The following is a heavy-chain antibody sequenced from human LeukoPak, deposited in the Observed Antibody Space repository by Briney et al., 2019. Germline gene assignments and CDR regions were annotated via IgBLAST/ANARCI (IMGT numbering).Heavy chain of an antibody. CDR2: INPNSGGT. J-gene: IGHJ4*02. CDR1: GYTFTGYY. Sequence: ASVKVSCKASGYTFTGYYMHWVRQAPGQGLEWMGRINPNSGGTNYTQKFQGRVTMTRDTSISTAYMELSRLRSDDTAVYYCARGSYGYSGSYYRLDYWGREPWSPSPQ. CDR3: ARGSYGYSGSYYRLDY. V-gene: IGHV1-2*06. D-gene: IGHD1-26*01.